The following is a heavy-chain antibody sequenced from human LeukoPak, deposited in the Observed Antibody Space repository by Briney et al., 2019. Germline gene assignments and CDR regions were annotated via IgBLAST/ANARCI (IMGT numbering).Heavy chain of an antibody. CDR1: GFTLSSYA. V-gene: IGHV3-48*01. D-gene: IGHD1-26*01. Sequence: GGSLRLSCGAYGFTLSSYAMSWVRQARGRVLERVSSISSSSSTIYYASSEERRVTISSHNAKNSLYLKMISLRAEDTAVYYCARDAVGATHTEYFQYWGQGTLVTVSS. CDR3: ARDAVGATHTEYFQY. J-gene: IGHJ1*01. CDR2: ISSSSSTI.